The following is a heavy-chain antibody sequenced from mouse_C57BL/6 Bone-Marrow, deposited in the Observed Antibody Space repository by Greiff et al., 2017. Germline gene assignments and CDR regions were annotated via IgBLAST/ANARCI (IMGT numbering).Heavy chain of an antibody. V-gene: IGHV14-4*01. Sequence: VQLKESGAELVRPGASVKLSCTASGFNIKDDYIHWVKQRPEQGLEWIGWIDPGIGDTEYASKFQGKATITSDTSSNTAYLQLSIQASEATAVYYSSSFDGNYFDFGGQGTPLTVAS. D-gene: IGHD2-3*01. CDR2: IDPGIGDT. CDR1: GFNIKDDY. CDR3: SSFDGNYFDF. J-gene: IGHJ2*01.